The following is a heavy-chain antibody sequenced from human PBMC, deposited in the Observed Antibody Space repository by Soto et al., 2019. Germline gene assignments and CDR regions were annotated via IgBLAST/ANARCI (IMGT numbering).Heavy chain of an antibody. J-gene: IGHJ4*02. Sequence: SETLSLTCAVYGGSFSGYYWSWIRQPPGKGLEWIGEINHSGSTNYNPSIKSRVTISVDTSKKQLSLKLSSVTAADTAVYYCARGVGYHDSSGYAYFDYWGQGTLVTVS. CDR1: GGSFSGYY. CDR2: INHSGST. D-gene: IGHD3-22*01. CDR3: ARGVGYHDSSGYAYFDY. V-gene: IGHV4-34*01.